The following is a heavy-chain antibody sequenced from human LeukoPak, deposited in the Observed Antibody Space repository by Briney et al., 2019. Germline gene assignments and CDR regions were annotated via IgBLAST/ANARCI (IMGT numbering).Heavy chain of an antibody. D-gene: IGHD6-13*01. CDR1: GFTFSSYS. V-gene: IGHV3-48*04. CDR2: ISSSSTI. Sequence: GGSLRLSCAASGFTFSSYSMNWVRQAPGKGLEWVSYISSSSTIYYADSVKGRFTISRDNAKNSLFLQMNSLRAEDTAVYYCARHGSLDIAAAGTVYYYGMDVWGQGTTVTVSS. CDR3: ARHGSLDIAAAGTVYYYGMDV. J-gene: IGHJ6*02.